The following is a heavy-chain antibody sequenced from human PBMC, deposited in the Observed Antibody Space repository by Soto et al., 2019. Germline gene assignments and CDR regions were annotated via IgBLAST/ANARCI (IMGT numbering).Heavy chain of an antibody. Sequence: QVQLVQSGAEVKKPGASVKVSCKASGYTFTGYYMHWVRQAPGQGLAWMGWINPNSGGTNYAQKFQGWVTMTRDTSISTAYMELSRLRSDDTAVYYCARDGQDTAMVTPYYYYYMDVWGKGTTVTVSS. CDR2: INPNSGGT. J-gene: IGHJ6*03. CDR1: GYTFTGYY. D-gene: IGHD5-18*01. V-gene: IGHV1-2*04. CDR3: ARDGQDTAMVTPYYYYYMDV.